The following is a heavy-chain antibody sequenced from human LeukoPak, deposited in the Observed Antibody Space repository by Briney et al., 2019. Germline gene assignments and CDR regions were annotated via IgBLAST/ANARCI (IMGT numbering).Heavy chain of an antibody. Sequence: PGGSLRLSCAASGFTFSSYSMNWVRQAPGKGLEWVLSITSSSSYIYYADSVKGRFTISRDNAKNSLYLQMNSLRAEDTAVYYCARDLGGYSYGSHFDYWGQGTLVTVSS. V-gene: IGHV3-21*01. CDR3: ARDLGGYSYGSHFDY. CDR2: ITSSSSYI. J-gene: IGHJ4*02. CDR1: GFTFSSYS. D-gene: IGHD5-18*01.